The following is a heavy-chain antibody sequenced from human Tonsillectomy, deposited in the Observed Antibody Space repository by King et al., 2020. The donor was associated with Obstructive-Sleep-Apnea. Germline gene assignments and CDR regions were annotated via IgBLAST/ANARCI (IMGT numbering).Heavy chain of an antibody. Sequence: LQLQESGPGLVKPSETLSLICTVSGGAISGNYWSWIRQSSGQGLDWVSRSYIIESTSGSTSPNPSLKGRVTMSADMSKNQFSLELKSVTAADTAVYYCARQGDGGNFEDYWGQGTLVTVSS. D-gene: IGHD4-23*01. V-gene: IGHV4-4*07. J-gene: IGHJ4*02. CDR3: ARQGDGGNFEDY. CDR1: GGAISGNY. CDR2: SYIIESTSGST.